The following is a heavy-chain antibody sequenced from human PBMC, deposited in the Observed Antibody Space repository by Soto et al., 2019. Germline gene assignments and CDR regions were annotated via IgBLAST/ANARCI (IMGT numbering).Heavy chain of an antibody. J-gene: IGHJ3*02. CDR1: GFTFSSYS. V-gene: IGHV3-21*01. CDR3: ARALGYCSSTSCYPDAFDI. CDR2: ISSSSYI. D-gene: IGHD2-2*01. Sequence: GGSLRLSCAASGFTFSSYSMNWVRQAPGKGLEWVSSISSSSYIYYADSVKGRFTISRDNAKNSLYLQMNSLRAEDTAVYYCARALGYCSSTSCYPDAFDIWGQGTMVTVSS.